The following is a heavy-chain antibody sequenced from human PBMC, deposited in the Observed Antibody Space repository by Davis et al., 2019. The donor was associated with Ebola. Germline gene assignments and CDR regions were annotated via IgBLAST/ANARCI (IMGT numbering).Heavy chain of an antibody. J-gene: IGHJ6*03. D-gene: IGHD6-13*01. CDR2: IIPILGIA. CDR1: GGTFSSYA. Sequence: SVKVSCKASGGTFSSYAISWVRQAPGQGLEWMGGIIPILGIANYAQKFQGRVTITADESTSTAYMELSSLRSEDTAVYYCARARFYSSSYYYYMDVWGKGTTVTVSS. CDR3: ARARFYSSSYYYYMDV. V-gene: IGHV1-69*10.